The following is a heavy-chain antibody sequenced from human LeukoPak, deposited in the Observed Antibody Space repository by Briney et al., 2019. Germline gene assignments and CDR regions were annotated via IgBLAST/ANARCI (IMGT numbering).Heavy chain of an antibody. Sequence: GGSLRLSCAASGFTFSSYWMHWVRQAPGKGLVWVSRINTDGSSTSYADSVKGRFTISRDNAKNTLYLQMNSLRAEDTAVYYCATDARGYGSGILGSYYYGMDVWGQGTTVTVSS. D-gene: IGHD3-10*01. J-gene: IGHJ6*02. V-gene: IGHV3-74*01. CDR1: GFTFSSYW. CDR3: ATDARGYGSGILGSYYYGMDV. CDR2: INTDGSST.